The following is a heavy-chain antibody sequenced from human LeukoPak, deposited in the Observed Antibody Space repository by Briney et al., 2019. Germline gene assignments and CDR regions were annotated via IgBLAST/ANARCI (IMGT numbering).Heavy chain of an antibody. CDR3: ARGRSGWYHDY. CDR1: GFTFSSYP. D-gene: IGHD6-19*01. V-gene: IGHV3-21*01. J-gene: IGHJ4*02. Sequence: AGGSLRLSCVGSGFTFSSYPMNWVRQAPGKGLEWVSYISSSNSYIYYVDSVKGRFTISRDNAKNSLYLQMNSLRVDDTAVYYCARGRSGWYHDYWGPGTLVTVSS. CDR2: ISSSNSYI.